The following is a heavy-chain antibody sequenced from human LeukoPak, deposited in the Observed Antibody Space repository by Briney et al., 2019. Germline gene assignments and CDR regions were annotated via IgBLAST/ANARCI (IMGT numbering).Heavy chain of an antibody. CDR1: GFTFSSYS. J-gene: IGHJ3*02. D-gene: IGHD2-21*01. CDR3: ARGLGYCGGDCYRAFDS. CDR2: ISSTSRSI. V-gene: IGHV3-48*02. Sequence: PGGSLRLSCAASGFTFSSYSMNWVRQAPGKGLEWVSYISSTSRSIYYAASVRGRFTISRDNAKNSLYLQMNSLRDEDTAVYYCARGLGYCGGDCYRAFDSWGQGTMVTVSA.